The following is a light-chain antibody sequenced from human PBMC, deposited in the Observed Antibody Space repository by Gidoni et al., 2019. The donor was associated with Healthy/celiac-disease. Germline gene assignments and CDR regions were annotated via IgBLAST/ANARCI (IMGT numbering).Light chain of an antibody. V-gene: IGLV4-69*01. J-gene: IGLJ3*02. CDR2: LNSDGSH. CDR3: QTWGTGIPV. Sequence: QLVLTQSHSASASLGASVKLTCTLSSGHSSYAIAWHQQQPEKGPRYLMKLNSDGSHSKGDGIPDRFSGSSSVAERYLTISSLQSEDEADYYCQTWGTGIPVFGGGTKLTVL. CDR1: SGHSSYA.